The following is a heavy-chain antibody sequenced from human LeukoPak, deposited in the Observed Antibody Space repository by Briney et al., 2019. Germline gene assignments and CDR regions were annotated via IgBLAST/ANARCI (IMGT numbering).Heavy chain of an antibody. Sequence: PRGSLRLSCAASGFTFSSYAMSWVRQAPGKGLEWVSVISGSGGSTSYADSVKGRFTISRDNSMNTLYLQMNSLRAEDTAVYYCAKDDRIQTRRYSYNYWGQGTLVTVSS. CDR2: ISGSGGST. J-gene: IGHJ4*02. CDR1: GFTFSSYA. CDR3: AKDDRIQTRRYSYNY. D-gene: IGHD5-18*01. V-gene: IGHV3-23*01.